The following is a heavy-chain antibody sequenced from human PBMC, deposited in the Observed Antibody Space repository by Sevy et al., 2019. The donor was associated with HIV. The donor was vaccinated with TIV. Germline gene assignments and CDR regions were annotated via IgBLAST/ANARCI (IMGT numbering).Heavy chain of an antibody. CDR3: ARGSFYYGSGSRSYYFDY. Sequence: GGSLRLSCAASGFTCSSYLMSWVRQAPGKGLEWVANIKQDGSEKYYVDSVKGRFTISRDNAKNSLYLQMNSLRAEDTAVYYCARGSFYYGSGSRSYYFDYWGQGTLVTVSS. J-gene: IGHJ4*02. V-gene: IGHV3-7*01. CDR1: GFTCSSYL. CDR2: IKQDGSEK. D-gene: IGHD3-10*01.